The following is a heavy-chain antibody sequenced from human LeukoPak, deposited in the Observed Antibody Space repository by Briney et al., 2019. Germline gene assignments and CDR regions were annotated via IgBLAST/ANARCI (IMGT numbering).Heavy chain of an antibody. CDR3: ARDEGRYFDWLLAAGGMDV. CDR2: IKQDGSEK. J-gene: IGHJ6*04. D-gene: IGHD3-9*01. Sequence: GGSLRLSCAASGFTFSSYWMSWVRQAPGKGLEWVANIKQDGSEKYYVDSVKGRFTMSRDNAKNSLYLQMNSLRAEDTAVYYCARDEGRYFDWLLAAGGMDVWGKGTTVTVSS. CDR1: GFTFSSYW. V-gene: IGHV3-7*03.